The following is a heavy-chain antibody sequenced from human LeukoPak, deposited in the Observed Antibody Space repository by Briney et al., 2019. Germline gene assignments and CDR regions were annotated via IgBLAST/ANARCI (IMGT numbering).Heavy chain of an antibody. CDR1: GGSISSYY. V-gene: IGHV4-59*01. D-gene: IGHD1-26*01. J-gene: IGHJ5*02. CDR3: ATGGWDTSLSAGWFDP. Sequence: PSETLSLTCSVSGGSISSYYWSWIRQPPGKGLEWIGYIYYSGSTNYNPSLKSRVTISVDTSKNQFSLKLSSVTAADTAVYYCATGGWDTSLSAGWFDPWGQGTLVTVSS. CDR2: IYYSGST.